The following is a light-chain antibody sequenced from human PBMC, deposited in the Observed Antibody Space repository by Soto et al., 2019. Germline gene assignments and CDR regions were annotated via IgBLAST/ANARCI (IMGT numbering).Light chain of an antibody. V-gene: IGLV1-44*01. CDR3: AAWDDSLNGLWV. J-gene: IGLJ3*02. Sequence: QSVLTQPPSASGTPGQRVTISCSESSSNIGTNTVNWYQQLPGTAPKLLIYDNNQRPSGVPDRFSGSKSGTSASLAISGLQSEDEADYYCAAWDDSLNGLWVFGGGTQLTVL. CDR2: DNN. CDR1: SSNIGTNT.